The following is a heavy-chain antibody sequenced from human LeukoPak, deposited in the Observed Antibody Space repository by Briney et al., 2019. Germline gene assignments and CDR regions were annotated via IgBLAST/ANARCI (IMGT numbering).Heavy chain of an antibody. CDR1: GYSFDTYW. V-gene: IGHV5-51*01. D-gene: IGHD5-12*01. CDR3: ARQRLASLSVDAFAI. J-gene: IGHJ3*02. Sequence: GESLKISCKGSGYSFDTYWIAWVRQMPGKGLERMGIIYPGDSDTRYSPSFQGQVTISADKSISTAYLQWSSLKASDTAMYYSARQRLASLSVDAFAIWGQGTTVTVSS. CDR2: IYPGDSDT.